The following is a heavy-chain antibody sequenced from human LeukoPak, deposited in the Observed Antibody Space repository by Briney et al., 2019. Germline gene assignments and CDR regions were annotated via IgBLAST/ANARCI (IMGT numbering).Heavy chain of an antibody. CDR1: GFTFSSYS. Sequence: GGSLRLSCAASGFTFSSYSMNWVRQAPGKGLEWVSSISSSSSYIYYADSVKGRFTISRDNAKNSLYLQMNSLRAEDTAVYYCAKRGSGWYMEDYWGQGTLVTVSS. J-gene: IGHJ4*02. V-gene: IGHV3-21*01. D-gene: IGHD6-19*01. CDR3: AKRGSGWYMEDY. CDR2: ISSSSSYI.